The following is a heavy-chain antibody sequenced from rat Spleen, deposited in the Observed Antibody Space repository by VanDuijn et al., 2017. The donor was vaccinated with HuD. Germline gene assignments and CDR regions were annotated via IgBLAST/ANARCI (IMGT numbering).Heavy chain of an antibody. CDR3: VRLYNGNGYWYFDL. V-gene: IGHV5-31*01. D-gene: IGHD4-1*01. Sequence: EVQLVESGGGQVQPGRSLKLSCVASGFTFNNYWMTWIRQAPGKGLEWVASITNAAGKVHYPDSVKGRFTISRDNSGNTLDLQMDSLRSEDTATYHCVRLYNGNGYWYFDLWGPGTMVTVSS. CDR2: ITNAAGKV. CDR1: GFTFNNYW. J-gene: IGHJ1*01.